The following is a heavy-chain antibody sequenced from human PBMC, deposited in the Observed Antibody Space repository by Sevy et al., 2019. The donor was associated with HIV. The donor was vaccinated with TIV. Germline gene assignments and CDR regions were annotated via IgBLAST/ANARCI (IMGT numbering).Heavy chain of an antibody. Sequence: SETLSLTCTVSGDSISTYYWSWIRQPPGKGLEWIGYIYYRGSTNYNPSLKSRVTISLDTSKNQFSLKLNSMAAADTAVSYCARGIYSFGYWGEFDYWGQGTLVTVSS. CDR2: IYYRGST. CDR1: GDSISTYY. D-gene: IGHD5-18*01. J-gene: IGHJ4*02. CDR3: ARGIYSFGYWGEFDY. V-gene: IGHV4-59*01.